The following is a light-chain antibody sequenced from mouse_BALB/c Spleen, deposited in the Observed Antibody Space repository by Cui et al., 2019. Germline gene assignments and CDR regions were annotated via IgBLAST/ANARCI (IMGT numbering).Light chain of an antibody. Sequence: DIVMTQSQNCMSTSVGDRVSVTCKASQSVGTNVAWYQQKPGQSPKALIYSASYRYSGVPDRFTGSGSGTDFTLTISNVQSEDLAEYFCQQYNSYTLFTFGSGTKLEIK. V-gene: IGKV6-15*01. CDR2: SAS. CDR3: QQYNSYTLFT. CDR1: QSVGTN. J-gene: IGKJ4*01.